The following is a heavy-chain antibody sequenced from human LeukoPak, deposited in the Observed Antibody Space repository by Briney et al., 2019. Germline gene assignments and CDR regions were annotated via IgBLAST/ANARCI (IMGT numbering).Heavy chain of an antibody. V-gene: IGHV3-7*01. D-gene: IGHD2-2*01. Sequence: GGSLRLSCAASGFTFSSYWMSWVRQAPGKGLEWVANIKQDGSEKYYVDSVKGRFAISRDNAKNSLYLQMNSLRAEDTAVYYCARVRFVVVPAAPADYWGQGTLVTVSS. CDR3: ARVRFVVVPAAPADY. CDR2: IKQDGSEK. J-gene: IGHJ4*02. CDR1: GFTFSSYW.